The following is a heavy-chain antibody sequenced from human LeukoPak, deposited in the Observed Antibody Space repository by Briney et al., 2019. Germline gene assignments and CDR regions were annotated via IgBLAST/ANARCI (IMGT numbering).Heavy chain of an antibody. CDR1: GGSISSYY. V-gene: IGHV4-4*07. Sequence: SETLSLTCTVSGGSISSYYWSWIRQPAGKGLEWIGRIYTSGSTNYNPSLKSRVTMSVDTSKNQFSLKLSSVTAADTAVYYCARDQMFATGTTAAYYYYYMDVWGKGTTVTISS. J-gene: IGHJ6*03. CDR2: IYTSGST. D-gene: IGHD1-1*01. CDR3: ARDQMFATGTTAAYYYYYMDV.